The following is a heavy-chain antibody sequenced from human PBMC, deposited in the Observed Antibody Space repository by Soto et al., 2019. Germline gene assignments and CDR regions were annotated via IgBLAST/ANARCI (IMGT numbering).Heavy chain of an antibody. CDR2: IYYSGST. Sequence: QVQLQESGPGLVKPSQTLSLTCTVSGGSISSGGYYWSWIRQHPGKGLEWIGYIYYSGSTYYNPSLQSRVTRSVDTSKNQFSLKLSSVTAADTAVYYCARGVYCSSTSCYSPHDAFDIWGQGTMVTVSS. CDR1: GGSISSGGYY. D-gene: IGHD2-2*01. CDR3: ARGVYCSSTSCYSPHDAFDI. V-gene: IGHV4-31*03. J-gene: IGHJ3*02.